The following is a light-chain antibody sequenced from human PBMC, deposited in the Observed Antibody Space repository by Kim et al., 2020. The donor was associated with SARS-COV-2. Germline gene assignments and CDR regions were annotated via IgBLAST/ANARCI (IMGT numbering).Light chain of an antibody. J-gene: IGKJ1*01. Sequence: ASVADRVTITCRASQDISNYLAWYQQDLGKAPKLLIFAASTLESGVPSRFSGRGSGTEFTLTISGLQPEDFATYFCHQFHLYPRTFGQGTKVDIK. CDR3: HQFHLYPRT. CDR2: AAS. CDR1: QDISNY. V-gene: IGKV1-9*01.